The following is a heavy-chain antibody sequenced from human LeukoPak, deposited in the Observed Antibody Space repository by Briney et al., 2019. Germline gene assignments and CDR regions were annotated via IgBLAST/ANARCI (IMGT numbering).Heavy chain of an antibody. CDR3: ARGRKYYDFWSGYLDY. D-gene: IGHD3-3*01. CDR2: INHSGST. V-gene: IGHV4-34*01. J-gene: IGHJ4*02. CDR1: GGSFSGYY. Sequence: SETLSLTCVVYGGSFSGYYWSWIRQPPGKGLEWIGEINHSGSTNYNPSLKSRVTISVDTSKNQFSLKLSSVTAADTAVYYCARGRKYYDFWSGYLDYWGQGTLVTVSS.